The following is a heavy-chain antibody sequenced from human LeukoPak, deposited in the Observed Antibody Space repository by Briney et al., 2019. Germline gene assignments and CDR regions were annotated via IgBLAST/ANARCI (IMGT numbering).Heavy chain of an antibody. D-gene: IGHD3-10*01. CDR3: GRNLGSGSDH. J-gene: IGHJ4*02. CDR1: GGSISSYY. V-gene: IGHV4-59*01. CDR2: THYRGDI. Sequence: PSETLSLTCTVSGGSISSYYWSWIRQPPGRGLEWIGYTHYRGDINYNPSLKSRLTMSVDASSNQVSLKLSSVTAADAAVYYCGRNLGSGSDHWGQGTLVTVSS.